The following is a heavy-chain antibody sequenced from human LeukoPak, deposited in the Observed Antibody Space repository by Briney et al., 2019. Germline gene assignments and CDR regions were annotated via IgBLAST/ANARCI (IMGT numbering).Heavy chain of an antibody. CDR1: GFTFSSYG. V-gene: IGHV3-33*01. CDR3: ARAPRRVGMDV. CDR2: IWYAGSNK. D-gene: IGHD6-6*01. J-gene: IGHJ6*02. Sequence: GGSLRLSCAASGFTFSSYGMHWVRQAPGKGLEWVAVIWYAGSNKYYADSVKGRFTISRDNSKNTLYLQMNSLRAEDTAVYYCARAPRRVGMDVWGQGTTVTVSS.